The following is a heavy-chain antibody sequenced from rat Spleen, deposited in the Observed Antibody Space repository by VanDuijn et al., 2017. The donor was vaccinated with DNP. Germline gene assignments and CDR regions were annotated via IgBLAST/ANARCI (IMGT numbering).Heavy chain of an antibody. D-gene: IGHD4-3*01. J-gene: IGHJ2*01. CDR2: INKDSRTI. Sequence: EVKLVESGGGLVQPGRSLKLSCAASGFNFNDYWMGWVRQAPGKGLEWIGEINKDSRTIKYNPSLKDKLTVSRDNAQNILYLRMSKLGSEDTAIFYCVREEFGVDYWGQGVMVTVSS. CDR1: GFNFNDYW. CDR3: VREEFGVDY. V-gene: IGHV4-2*01.